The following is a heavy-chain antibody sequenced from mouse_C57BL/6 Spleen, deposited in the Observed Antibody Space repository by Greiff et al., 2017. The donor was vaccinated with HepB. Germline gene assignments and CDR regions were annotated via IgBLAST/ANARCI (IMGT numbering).Heavy chain of an antibody. D-gene: IGHD2-2*01. CDR1: GFTFSDYG. V-gene: IGHV5-17*01. CDR3: ARIYGYPYYYSMDY. J-gene: IGHJ4*01. Sequence: EVQLVESGGGLVKPGGSLKLSCAASGFTFSDYGMHWVRQAPEKGLEWVVYISSGSSTIYYADTVKGRFTISRDNAKNTLFLQMTSLRSEDTAMYYCARIYGYPYYYSMDYWGQGTSVTVSS. CDR2: ISSGSSTI.